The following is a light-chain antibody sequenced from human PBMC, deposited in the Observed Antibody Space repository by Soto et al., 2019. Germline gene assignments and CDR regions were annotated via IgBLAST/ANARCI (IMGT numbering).Light chain of an antibody. CDR1: QTIGSW. V-gene: IGKV1-5*01. CDR3: QQYNSHRT. CDR2: DAS. J-gene: IGKJ1*01. Sequence: QMSQSPSTLSGSVGDRGTVTGRASQTIGSWLAWYKQKPGRAPKVLIFDASSLESGVPSRFSGSGSGTEFTLTISSLKPEEFATYYCQQYNSHRTFGQGAKLAI.